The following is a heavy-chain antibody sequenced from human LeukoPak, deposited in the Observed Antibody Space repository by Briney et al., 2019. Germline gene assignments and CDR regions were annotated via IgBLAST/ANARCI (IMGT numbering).Heavy chain of an antibody. J-gene: IGHJ4*02. V-gene: IGHV1-69-2*01. CDR3: ATDRPVSGGVYHPFDG. CDR2: INPKDGET. Sequence: ASVKVSCKVSGYTFTDYYMHWVQQAPGKGLEWMGLINPKDGETIYPDKFQGRVTITADTSTDTAYMMLSRLTSEDTAVYYFATDRPVSGGVYHPFDGWGQGTLVTVS. CDR1: GYTFTDYY. D-gene: IGHD6-25*01.